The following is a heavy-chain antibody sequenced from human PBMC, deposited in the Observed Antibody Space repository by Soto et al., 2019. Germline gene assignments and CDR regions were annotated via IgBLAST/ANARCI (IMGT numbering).Heavy chain of an antibody. D-gene: IGHD3-22*01. V-gene: IGHV4-30-4*01. CDR1: GGSISSGDYY. CDR3: ASNYYDSSGYIDY. J-gene: IGHJ4*02. Sequence: PSETLSLTCTVSGGSISSGDYYWSWIHQPPGKGLEWIGYIYYSGSTYYNPSLKSRVTISVDTSKNQFSLKLSSVTAADTAVYYCASNYYDSSGYIDYWGQGTLVTVSS. CDR2: IYYSGST.